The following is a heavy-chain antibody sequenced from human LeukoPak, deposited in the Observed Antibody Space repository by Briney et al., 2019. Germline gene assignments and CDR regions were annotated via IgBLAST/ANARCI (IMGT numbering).Heavy chain of an antibody. Sequence: GGSLRLSCAASGFTFSSYAMSWVRQAPGKGLEWVSVISGSGAGTYYGDSVKGRFTISRDNSKNTLSLQMNSLRAEDTAVYYCAKEGRSPDWSYYFDYWGQGTLVTASS. CDR1: GFTFSSYA. J-gene: IGHJ4*02. CDR2: ISGSGAGT. CDR3: AKEGRSPDWSYYFDY. D-gene: IGHD3-9*01. V-gene: IGHV3-23*01.